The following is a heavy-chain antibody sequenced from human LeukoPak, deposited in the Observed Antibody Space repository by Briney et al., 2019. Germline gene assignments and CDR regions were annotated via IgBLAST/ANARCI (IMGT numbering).Heavy chain of an antibody. V-gene: IGHV4-4*07. D-gene: IGHD1-26*01. CDR1: GGSISSYA. CDR3: ARGGLLKSFDP. J-gene: IGHJ5*02. Sequence: SETLSLTCTVSGGSISSYARSWIRQPAGKGLEWVGGIYSSGGTTYNPSLQSRVSMSVDMSKNKISLKLRSVTTAETAVYYCARGGLLKSFDPWGQGTLVTVSS. CDR2: IYSSGGT.